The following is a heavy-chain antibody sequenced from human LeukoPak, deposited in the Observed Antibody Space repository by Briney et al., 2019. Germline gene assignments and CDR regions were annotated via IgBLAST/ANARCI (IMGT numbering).Heavy chain of an antibody. Sequence: GGSLRLSCAASGFTFSSYAMSWVRQAPGKGLEWVSAISGSGGSTYYADSVKGRFTISRDNSKNTLYLQMNSLRAEDTAVYYCARSKYDFWSGYYTVFDYWGQGTLVTVSS. CDR3: ARSKYDFWSGYYTVFDY. J-gene: IGHJ4*02. CDR2: ISGSGGST. D-gene: IGHD3-3*01. V-gene: IGHV3-23*01. CDR1: GFTFSSYA.